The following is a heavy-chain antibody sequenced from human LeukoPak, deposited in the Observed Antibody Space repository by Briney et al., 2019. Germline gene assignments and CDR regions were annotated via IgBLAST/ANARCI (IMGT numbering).Heavy chain of an antibody. CDR1: GYTFTCYY. D-gene: IGHD3-10*01. CDR3: ARVRSRVRGAFDI. Sequence: GASVKVSCKASGYTFTCYYMHWVRQAPGQGLEWMGIINPSGGSTSYAQKFQGRVTMTRDTSTSTVYMELSSLRSEDTAVYYCARVRSRVRGAFDIWGQGTMVTVSS. CDR2: INPSGGST. V-gene: IGHV1-46*01. J-gene: IGHJ3*02.